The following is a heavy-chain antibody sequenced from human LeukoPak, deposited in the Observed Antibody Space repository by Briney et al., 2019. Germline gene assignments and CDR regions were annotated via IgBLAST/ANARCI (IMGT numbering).Heavy chain of an antibody. V-gene: IGHV3-30-3*01. D-gene: IGHD3-22*01. CDR3: ARLPAYITMIVEPFVY. CDR2: ISYDGSNK. J-gene: IGHJ4*02. Sequence: PGGSLRLSCAASGFTFSSYAMHWVRQAPGKGLEWVAVISYDGSNKYYADSVKGRFTISRDNSKNTLYLQMNSLRAEDTAVYYCARLPAYITMIVEPFVYWGQGTLVTVSS. CDR1: GFTFSSYA.